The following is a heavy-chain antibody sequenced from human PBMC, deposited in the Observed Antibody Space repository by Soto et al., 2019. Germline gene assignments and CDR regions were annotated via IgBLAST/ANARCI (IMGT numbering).Heavy chain of an antibody. CDR3: ARGSDIVVVVAATQYYFDY. J-gene: IGHJ4*02. D-gene: IGHD2-15*01. CDR2: IWYDGSNK. V-gene: IGHV3-33*01. CDR1: GFTFSSYG. Sequence: GGSLRLSCAASGFTFSSYGMHWVRQAPGKGLEWVAVIWYDGSNKYYADSVKGRFTISRDNSKNTLYLQMNSLRAEDTAVYYCARGSDIVVVVAATQYYFDYWGQGTLVTVSS.